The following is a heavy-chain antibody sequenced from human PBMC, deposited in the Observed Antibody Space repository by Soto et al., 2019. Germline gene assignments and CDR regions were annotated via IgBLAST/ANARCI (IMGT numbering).Heavy chain of an antibody. Sequence: ASVKVSCKASGYTFTSYGISWVRQAPGHGLEWMGWISAYNGNTNYAQKLQGRVTMTTDTSTSTAYMELRSLRSDDTAVYYCARVNWDDYGDYGSAFAIWGQGTMVTVSS. J-gene: IGHJ3*02. CDR2: ISAYNGNT. V-gene: IGHV1-18*01. CDR1: GYTFTSYG. D-gene: IGHD4-17*01. CDR3: ARVNWDDYGDYGSAFAI.